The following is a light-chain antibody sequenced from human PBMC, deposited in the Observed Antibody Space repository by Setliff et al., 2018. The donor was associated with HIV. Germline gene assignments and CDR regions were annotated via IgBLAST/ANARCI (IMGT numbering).Light chain of an antibody. CDR2: EDN. J-gene: IGLJ2*01. CDR1: RGDIAKNY. Sequence: NFMLTQPHSVSESPGKTVTISCTRSRGDIAKNYVQWYQQRPDSPPTTVIYEDNRRPSGVPDRFSGSLDSSSNSASLIISGLKTEDGADYYCQSYDGDFVIFGGGTKVTVL. V-gene: IGLV6-57*01. CDR3: QSYDGDFVI.